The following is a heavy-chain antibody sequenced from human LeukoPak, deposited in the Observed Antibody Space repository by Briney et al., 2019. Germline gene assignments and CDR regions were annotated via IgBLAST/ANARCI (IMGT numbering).Heavy chain of an antibody. V-gene: IGHV1-2*02. J-gene: IGHJ4*02. D-gene: IGHD3-22*01. CDR2: INPNNGRT. CDR3: ARDDQLGNYDSSGYYSSYFDY. CDR1: GYTFTGFH. Sequence: ASVKVSCKASGYTFTGFHMNWVRQAPGQGLEWMGWINPNNGRTNYAQKFQGRVTMTRDTSISTAYMELSSLRSEDTAVYYCARDDQLGNYDSSGYYSSYFDYWGQGTLVTVSS.